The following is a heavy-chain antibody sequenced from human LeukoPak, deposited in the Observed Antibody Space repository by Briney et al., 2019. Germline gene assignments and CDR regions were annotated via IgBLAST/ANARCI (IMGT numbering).Heavy chain of an antibody. V-gene: IGHV4-39*01. J-gene: IGHJ4*02. Sequence: SETLSLTCTVSGGSIRSYSDHWGWIRQPPGKGLEWIGSTYYSGSTYYNPSLKSRVTISVDTSKNQFSLKLSSVTAADTAVYYCARTRYYYNSRSYGAPYYFDYWGQGTLVTVSS. CDR3: ARTRYYYNSRSYGAPYYFDY. CDR2: TYYSGST. D-gene: IGHD3-10*01. CDR1: GGSIRSYSDH.